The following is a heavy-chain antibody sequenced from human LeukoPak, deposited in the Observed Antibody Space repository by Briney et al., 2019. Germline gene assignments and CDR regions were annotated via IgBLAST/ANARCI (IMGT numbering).Heavy chain of an antibody. J-gene: IGHJ4*02. Sequence: GRSLRLSCAASGFNFSSHAMHWVRQAPGKGLEWVAVMSYDGSNKYYADSVKGRFTISRDNSKNTLYLQMNSLRAEDTAVYYCAREGPYSSSSYYFDYWGQGTLVTVSS. V-gene: IGHV3-30-3*01. CDR1: GFNFSSHA. CDR2: MSYDGSNK. D-gene: IGHD6-6*01. CDR3: AREGPYSSSSYYFDY.